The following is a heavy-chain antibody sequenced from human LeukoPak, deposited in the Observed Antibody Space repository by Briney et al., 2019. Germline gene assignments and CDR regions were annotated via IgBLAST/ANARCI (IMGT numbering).Heavy chain of an antibody. CDR1: GFSFSSYG. V-gene: IGHV3-23*01. Sequence: GGSLRLSCAASGFSFSSYGINWVRQAPGKGLEWVSGISGSGDITYYADSVKGRFTISRDNAKNSLYLQMNSLRAEDTAVYYCARDKWPPRGYSYGSDIDYWGQGTLVTVSS. J-gene: IGHJ4*02. CDR3: ARDKWPPRGYSYGSDIDY. D-gene: IGHD5-18*01. CDR2: ISGSGDIT.